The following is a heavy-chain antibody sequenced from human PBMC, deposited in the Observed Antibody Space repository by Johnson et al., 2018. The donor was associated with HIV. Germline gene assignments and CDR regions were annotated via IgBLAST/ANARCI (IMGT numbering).Heavy chain of an antibody. CDR1: GFTFSSYA. CDR2: ISGSGGST. D-gene: IGHD1-7*01. CDR3: AKDEEGELELPYAFEI. V-gene: IGHV3-23*04. J-gene: IGHJ3*02. Sequence: MLLVESGGGLVQPGGSLRLSCAASGFTFSSYAMSWVRQAPGKGLEWVSAISGSGGSTYYADSVTGRFTIARDNSKNTLYLQMNSLRAEGTAVYYCAKDEEGELELPYAFEIWGQGTMVTVSS.